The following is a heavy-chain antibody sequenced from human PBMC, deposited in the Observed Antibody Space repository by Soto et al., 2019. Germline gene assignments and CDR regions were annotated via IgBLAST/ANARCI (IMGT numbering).Heavy chain of an antibody. D-gene: IGHD2-2*01. CDR2: IRSKAYGGTT. Sequence: GGSLRLSCTASGFTFGDYAMSWVRQAPGKGLEWVGFIRSKAYGGTTEYAASVKGRFTISRDDSKSIAYLQMNSLKTEDTAVYYCTEDIVVVPADAYYYYYMDVWGKGTTVTVSS. V-gene: IGHV3-49*04. J-gene: IGHJ6*03. CDR1: GFTFGDYA. CDR3: TEDIVVVPADAYYYYYMDV.